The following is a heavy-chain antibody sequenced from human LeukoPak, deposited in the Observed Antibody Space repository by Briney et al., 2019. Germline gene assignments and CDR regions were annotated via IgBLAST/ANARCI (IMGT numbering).Heavy chain of an antibody. CDR1: GFTFSSYA. D-gene: IGHD3-10*01. V-gene: IGHV3-23*01. CDR2: ISGSGGST. Sequence: SGGSLRLSCAASGFTFSSYAMSWVRQAPGQGLEWVSAISGSGGSTYYADSVKGRFTISRDNSKNTLYLQMHSLRAEDTAVYYCAKGTKPYYGSGSYYPDYWGQGTLVTVSS. CDR3: AKGTKPYYGSGSYYPDY. J-gene: IGHJ4*02.